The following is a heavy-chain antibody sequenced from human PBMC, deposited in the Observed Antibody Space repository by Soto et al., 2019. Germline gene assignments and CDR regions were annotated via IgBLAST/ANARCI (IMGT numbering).Heavy chain of an antibody. V-gene: IGHV3-48*03. J-gene: IGHJ6*02. CDR2: ISSSGSTI. CDR3: ARGVNNWNYVSYYYGMDV. CDR1: GCTFSSYE. Sequence: VGSLRLSCSASGCTFSSYEMNWVRKAPGKGLEWVSYISSSGSTIYYADSVKGRFTISRDNAKNSLYLQMNSLRAEDTAVYYCARGVNNWNYVSYYYGMDVWGQGTTVTVS. D-gene: IGHD1-7*01.